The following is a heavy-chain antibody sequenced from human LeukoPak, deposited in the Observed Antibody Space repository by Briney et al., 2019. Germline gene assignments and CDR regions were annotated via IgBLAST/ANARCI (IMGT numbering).Heavy chain of an antibody. J-gene: IGHJ4*02. CDR1: GFTFSSYA. CDR2: ISGSGGST. Sequence: PGGSLRLSCAASGFTFSSYAMSWVRQAPGKGLEWVSAISGSGGSTYYADSVKGRFTISRDNSKNTLYLQMNSLRAEDTAVYYCAKEPEDNSIVGASHFDYWGQGTLVTVSS. D-gene: IGHD1-26*01. V-gene: IGHV3-23*01. CDR3: AKEPEDNSIVGASHFDY.